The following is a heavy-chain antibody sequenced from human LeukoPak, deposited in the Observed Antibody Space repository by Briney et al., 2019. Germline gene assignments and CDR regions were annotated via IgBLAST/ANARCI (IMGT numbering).Heavy chain of an antibody. CDR3: AKDRGQWLVTWYFDL. J-gene: IGHJ2*01. Sequence: GGSLRLSCAASGFTFSSYAMSWVRQAPGKGLEWVSAISGSGGSTYYADSVKGRFTISRDNSKNTLYLQMNSLRADDTAVYYCAKDRGQWLVTWYFDLWGRGTLVTVSS. CDR1: GFTFSSYA. CDR2: ISGSGGST. D-gene: IGHD6-19*01. V-gene: IGHV3-23*01.